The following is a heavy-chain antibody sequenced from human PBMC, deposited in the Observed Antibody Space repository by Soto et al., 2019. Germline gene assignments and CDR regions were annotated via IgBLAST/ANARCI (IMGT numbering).Heavy chain of an antibody. CDR1: GFTVSTNY. CDR3: ARGEPHPYFDY. V-gene: IGHV3-66*01. J-gene: IGHJ4*02. Sequence: EVRLVESGGGLVQPGGSLRLSCAASGFTVSTNYMNWVRQAPGKGLEWVSVIYSGGSTYYADSVKGRFTISRDNSKNTRFIQLNSLRVEDTAVYHCARGEPHPYFDYWGQGTLVTVSS. CDR2: IYSGGST. D-gene: IGHD3-16*01.